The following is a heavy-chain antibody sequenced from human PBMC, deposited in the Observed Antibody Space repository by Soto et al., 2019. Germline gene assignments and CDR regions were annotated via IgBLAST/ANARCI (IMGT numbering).Heavy chain of an antibody. CDR3: ARGVDGRSSWFRPVYYYGMDV. J-gene: IGHJ6*02. V-gene: IGHV3-21*01. CDR2: ISSSSSYI. Sequence: LRLSCAASGFTFSSYSMNWVRQAPGKRLEWVSSISSSSSYIYYADSVKGRFTISRDNAKNSLYLQMNSLRAEDTAVYYCARGVDGRSSWFRPVYYYGMDVWGQGTTVTVSS. CDR1: GFTFSSYS. D-gene: IGHD6-13*01.